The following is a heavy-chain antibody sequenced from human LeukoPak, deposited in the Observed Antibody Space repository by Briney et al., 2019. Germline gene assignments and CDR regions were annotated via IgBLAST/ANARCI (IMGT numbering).Heavy chain of an antibody. V-gene: IGHV1-46*01. Sequence: GASVKVSCKASGYTFTSYYMHWVRQAPGQGLEWMGIINPSGGSTSYAQKFQGRVTMTRDTSTSTVYMELSSLRSEDTAVYYCARDYENCSSTSCRLFQHWGQGTLVTVSS. CDR3: ARDYENCSSTSCRLFQH. J-gene: IGHJ1*01. CDR1: GYTFTSYY. D-gene: IGHD2-2*01. CDR2: INPSGGST.